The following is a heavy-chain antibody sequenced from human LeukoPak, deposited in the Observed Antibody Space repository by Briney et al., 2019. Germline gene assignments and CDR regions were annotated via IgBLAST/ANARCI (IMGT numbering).Heavy chain of an antibody. D-gene: IGHD6-19*01. Sequence: SETLSLTCTVSGGSISSYYWSWIRQPPGKGLEWIGFIYYSGSTNYNPSLKSRVTISLDTSKNQFSLKLSSVTAADTAVYYCARDGSYSSGRLDAFDFWGQGTMVTVSS. CDR1: GGSISSYY. CDR3: ARDGSYSSGRLDAFDF. J-gene: IGHJ3*01. V-gene: IGHV4-59*01. CDR2: IYYSGST.